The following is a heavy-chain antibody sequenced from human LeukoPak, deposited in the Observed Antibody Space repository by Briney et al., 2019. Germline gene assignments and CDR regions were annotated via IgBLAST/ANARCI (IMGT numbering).Heavy chain of an antibody. J-gene: IGHJ4*02. V-gene: IGHV3-66*02. CDR1: GFTVSSNY. CDR2: IYSGGST. Sequence: GGSLRLSCAASGFTVSSNYMSWVRQAPGKGLEWVSVIYSGGSTYYADSVMGRFTISRDNSKNTLYLQMNSLRAEDTAVYYCASAKSDCSSTSCPFDYWGQGTLVTVSS. D-gene: IGHD2-2*01. CDR3: ASAKSDCSSTSCPFDY.